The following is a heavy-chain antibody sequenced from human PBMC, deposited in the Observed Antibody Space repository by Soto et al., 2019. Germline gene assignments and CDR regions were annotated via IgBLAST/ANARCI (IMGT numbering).Heavy chain of an antibody. CDR1: GGTFSSYT. Sequence: GASVKVSCKASGGTFSSYTISWVRQAPGQGLEWMGRIIPILGIANYAQKFQGRVTITADKSTSTAYMELSSLRSEDTAVYYCAPWSSGWYTFPFDYWGQGTVVTVSS. CDR2: IIPILGIA. V-gene: IGHV1-69*02. J-gene: IGHJ4*02. CDR3: APWSSGWYTFPFDY. D-gene: IGHD6-19*01.